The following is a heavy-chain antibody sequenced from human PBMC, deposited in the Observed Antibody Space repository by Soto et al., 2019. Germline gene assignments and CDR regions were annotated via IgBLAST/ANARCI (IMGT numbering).Heavy chain of an antibody. Sequence: SVKVSCKASGGTFSSYTISWVRQAPGQGLEWMGRIIPILGIANYAQKFQGRVTITADKSTSTAYMELSSLRSEDTAVYYCARGARPTDGMDVWGQGTTVTVSS. V-gene: IGHV1-69*02. CDR2: IIPILGIA. CDR3: ARGARPTDGMDV. J-gene: IGHJ6*02. CDR1: GGTFSSYT.